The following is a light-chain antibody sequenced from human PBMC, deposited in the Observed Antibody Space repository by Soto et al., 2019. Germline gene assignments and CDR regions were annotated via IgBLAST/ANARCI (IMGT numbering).Light chain of an antibody. V-gene: IGLV2-14*01. J-gene: IGLJ3*02. CDR3: ISYTSSSTCV. CDR2: EVS. Sequence: QSVLTQPASVSGSRGRSITISCTGTSSDVGGYNYVSWYQYHPVKAPKLLIYEVSNRPSGVSDRFSGSRSGNTASLTISGLQAEDESHYYCISYTSSSTCVFGGGTNLTVL. CDR1: SSDVGGYNY.